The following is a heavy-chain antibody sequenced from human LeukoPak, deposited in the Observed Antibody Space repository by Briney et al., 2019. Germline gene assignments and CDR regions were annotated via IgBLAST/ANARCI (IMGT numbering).Heavy chain of an antibody. J-gene: IGHJ4*02. CDR2: ISSSSSYI. D-gene: IGHD3-10*01. CDR1: GFTFSYLS. V-gene: IGHV3-21*01. Sequence: KPGGSLRLSCAASGFTFSYLSMNWVPQAPGKGLEWVSSISSSSSYIYYADSVKGRFTISRDNAKNSLYLQMNSLRAEDTAIYYCARGFSGSYYTKDFDYWGQGALVTVSS. CDR3: ARGFSGSYYTKDFDY.